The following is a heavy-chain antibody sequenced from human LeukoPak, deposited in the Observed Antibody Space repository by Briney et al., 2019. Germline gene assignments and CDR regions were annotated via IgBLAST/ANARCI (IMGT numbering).Heavy chain of an antibody. Sequence: GGSLRLSCAASGFTFSSYAMSWVRQAPGKGLEWVSAISGSGGSTYYADSVKGRFTISRDNSKNTLYLQTNSLRAEDTAVYYCAKDNWVLLWFGEFVGDYWGQRTLVTVSS. V-gene: IGHV3-23*01. J-gene: IGHJ4*02. CDR1: GFTFSSYA. D-gene: IGHD3-10*01. CDR3: AKDNWVLLWFGEFVGDY. CDR2: ISGSGGST.